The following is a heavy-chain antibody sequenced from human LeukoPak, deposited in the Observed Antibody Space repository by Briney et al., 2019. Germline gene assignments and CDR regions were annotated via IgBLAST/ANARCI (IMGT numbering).Heavy chain of an antibody. CDR3: AREMEFRYFYWLGDYMDV. V-gene: IGHV3-7*01. CDR2: IKHDGSEK. D-gene: IGHD3-9*01. CDR1: GFTFSNYC. J-gene: IGHJ6*03. Sequence: GGSLRLSCAASGFTFSNYCMTWVRQAPGKGLEWVANIKHDGSEKDYVHSVKGRFTISRDNAKNSLYLQMNSLRAEDTAVYYCAREMEFRYFYWLGDYMDVWGKGTTVSVSS.